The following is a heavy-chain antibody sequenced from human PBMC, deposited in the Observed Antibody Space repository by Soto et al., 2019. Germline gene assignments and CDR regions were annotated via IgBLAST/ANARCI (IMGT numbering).Heavy chain of an antibody. Sequence: GGSLRLSCAASGFTFSSYGMHWVRQAPGKGLEWVAVIWYDGSNKYYADSVKGRFTISRDNSKNTLYLQMNSLRAEDTAVYYCARDRNGDYGAEFDYWGQGTLVTSPQ. V-gene: IGHV3-33*01. J-gene: IGHJ4*02. CDR3: ARDRNGDYGAEFDY. CDR1: GFTFSSYG. CDR2: IWYDGSNK. D-gene: IGHD4-17*01.